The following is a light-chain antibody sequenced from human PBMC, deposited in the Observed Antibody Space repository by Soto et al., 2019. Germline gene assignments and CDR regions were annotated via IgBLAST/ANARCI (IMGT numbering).Light chain of an antibody. V-gene: IGKV3-11*01. CDR2: DAS. CDR1: QSVSSH. CDR3: QQRSNWPWT. J-gene: IGKJ1*01. Sequence: EIVLTQSPATLSLSPGERATVSCRASQSVSSHLAWYQQKRGQAPRLLIYDASSRASGIPARFSGSGSGTDFTLTISSLEPEDFAVYYCQQRSNWPWTFGQGTKVDI.